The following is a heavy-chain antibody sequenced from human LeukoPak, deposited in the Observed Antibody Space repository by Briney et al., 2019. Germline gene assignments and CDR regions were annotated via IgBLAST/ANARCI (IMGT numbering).Heavy chain of an antibody. V-gene: IGHV3-11*01. CDR1: GWTFSDYF. J-gene: IGHJ6*02. D-gene: IGHD1-1*01. CDR3: ASVPREPDSGNTTPMDV. Sequence: KTGGSLRLSCAGSGWTFSDYFMSWIRQAPGKGLEYVAYISSGGSTIYYADSVKGRFTISRHNAKNSLYLQLNSLRAEDTAVYYCASVPREPDSGNTTPMDVWGQGTTVTVSS. CDR2: ISSGGSTI.